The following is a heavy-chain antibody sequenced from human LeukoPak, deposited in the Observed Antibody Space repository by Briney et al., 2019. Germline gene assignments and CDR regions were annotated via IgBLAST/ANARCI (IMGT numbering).Heavy chain of an antibody. CDR1: GGSIRSYY. V-gene: IGHV4-59*01. J-gene: IGHJ4*02. CDR3: ARANYFDY. Sequence: SETLSLTCTVSGGSIRSYYWSWFRQPPGKGPEWIGSIYYGGSTNYNPSLKSRVTMSVDTSKNQFSLKLSSVTAADTAVYYCARANYFDYWGQGTLVTVSS. CDR2: IYYGGST.